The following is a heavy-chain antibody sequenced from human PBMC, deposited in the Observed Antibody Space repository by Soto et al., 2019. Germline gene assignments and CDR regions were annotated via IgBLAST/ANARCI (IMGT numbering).Heavy chain of an antibody. V-gene: IGHV4-31*03. CDR1: GGSISSGGY. CDR2: IYYSGST. Sequence: QVRLQESGPGLVKPSQTLSLTCTVSGGSISSGGYWSWIRQHPGKGLEWIGCIYYSGSTFYNPSLKSRITISVYTSQNQFSLELSSVTAADTAVSYCAREGPDTSEHYYYPMDVWGQGTTVTVSS. D-gene: IGHD6-19*01. J-gene: IGHJ6*02. CDR3: AREGPDTSEHYYYPMDV.